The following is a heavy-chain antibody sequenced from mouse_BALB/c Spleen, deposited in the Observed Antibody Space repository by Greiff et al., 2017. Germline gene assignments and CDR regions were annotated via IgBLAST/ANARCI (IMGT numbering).Heavy chain of an antibody. V-gene: IGHV3-2*02. CDR2: ISYSGST. CDR1: GYSITSDYA. D-gene: IGHD2-12*01. J-gene: IGHJ1*01. CDR3: ASFPYDGDWYFDV. Sequence: VQLKESGPGLVKPSQSLSLTCTVTGYSITSDYAWNWIRQFPGNKLEWMGYISYSGSTSYNPSLKSRISITRDTSKNQFFLQLNSVTTEDTATYYCASFPYDGDWYFDVWGAGTTVTVSS.